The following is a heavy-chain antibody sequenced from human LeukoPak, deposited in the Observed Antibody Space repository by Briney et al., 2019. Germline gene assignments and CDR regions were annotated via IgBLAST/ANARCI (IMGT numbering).Heavy chain of an antibody. CDR2: IYSGGST. V-gene: IGHV3-66*02. J-gene: IGHJ4*02. Sequence: GGSLRLSCAASGFTVSSNYMSRVRQAPGKGLEWVSVIYSGGSTYYADSVKGRFTISRDNSKNTLYLQMNSLRAEDTAVYYCARNYDVWSGYYDYWGQGTLVTVSS. D-gene: IGHD3-3*01. CDR1: GFTVSSNY. CDR3: ARNYDVWSGYYDY.